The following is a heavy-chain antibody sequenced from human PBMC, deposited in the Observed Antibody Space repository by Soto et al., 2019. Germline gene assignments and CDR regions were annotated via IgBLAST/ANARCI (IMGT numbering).Heavy chain of an antibody. J-gene: IGHJ6*02. CDR2: IYWDNDK. CDR3: AHRPHYYYGMDV. CDR1: GFSLSTSGVG. V-gene: IGHV2-5*02. Sequence: QITLKESGPTLVKPTQTLTLTCTFSGFSLSTSGVGVGWIRQPPGKALEWLALIYWDNDKLYSPSLKSRLTITKDTSKNQVVLAMTNIDPVDTATYYCAHRPHYYYGMDVWGQGTTVTVSS.